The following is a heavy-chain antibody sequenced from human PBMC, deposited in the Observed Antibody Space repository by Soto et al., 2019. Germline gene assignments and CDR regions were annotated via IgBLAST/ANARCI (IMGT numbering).Heavy chain of an antibody. Sequence: QLQLQESGPGLVKPSETLSLTCTVSGGSISSSSYYWGWIRQPPGKGLEWIGSIYYSGSTYYNPSLKSRVTISVDTSKNQFSLKLSSVTAADTAVYYCAPLPDDYSNYDEHWGQGTLVTVSS. V-gene: IGHV4-39*01. CDR3: APLPDDYSNYDEH. J-gene: IGHJ1*01. CDR1: GGSISSSSYY. CDR2: IYYSGST. D-gene: IGHD4-4*01.